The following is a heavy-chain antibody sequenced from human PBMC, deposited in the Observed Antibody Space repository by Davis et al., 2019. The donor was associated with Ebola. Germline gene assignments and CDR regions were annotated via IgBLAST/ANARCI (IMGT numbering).Heavy chain of an antibody. CDR3: ARRAGYGRDDAFDI. J-gene: IGHJ3*02. D-gene: IGHD5-18*01. CDR2: IIPIFGTA. V-gene: IGHV1-69*06. Sequence: AASVKVSCKASGGTFSSYAISWVRRAPGQGLEWMGGIIPIFGTANYAQKFQGRVTITADKSTSTAYMELSSLRSEDTAVYYCARRAGYGRDDAFDIWGQGTMVTVSS. CDR1: GGTFSSYA.